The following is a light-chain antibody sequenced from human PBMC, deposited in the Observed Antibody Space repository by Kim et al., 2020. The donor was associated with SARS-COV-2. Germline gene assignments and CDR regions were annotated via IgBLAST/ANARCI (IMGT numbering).Light chain of an antibody. CDR1: KLGDKY. CDR2: QDS. J-gene: IGLJ1*01. V-gene: IGLV3-1*01. CDR3: QAWDSSTAV. Sequence: VSPGQTASITCSGDKLGDKYVCWYQQKPGQSPVLVIYQDSKRPSGIPERFSGSNSGNTATLTISGTQAMDEADYYCQAWDSSTAVFGTGTKVTVL.